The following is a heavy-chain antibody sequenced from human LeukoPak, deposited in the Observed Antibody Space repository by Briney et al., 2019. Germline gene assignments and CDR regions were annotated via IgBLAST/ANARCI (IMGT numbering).Heavy chain of an antibody. V-gene: IGHV3-7*01. CDR1: GFTFSRHW. CDR2: INQDGSGE. CDR3: AEGTTG. Sequence: PGGSLRLSCATSGFTFSRHWMSWVRQAPGKGLEWVANINQDGSGEYYVDSVKGRFTISRDNAKNSLYLQMNSLRSEDTAIYYCAEGTTGWGQGTLVTVSS. D-gene: IGHD1-1*01. J-gene: IGHJ1*01.